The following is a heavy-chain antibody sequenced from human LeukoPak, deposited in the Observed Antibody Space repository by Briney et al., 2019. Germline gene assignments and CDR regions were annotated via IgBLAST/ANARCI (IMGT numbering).Heavy chain of an antibody. V-gene: IGHV3-30*18. CDR1: GFTFSSYG. J-gene: IGHJ4*02. Sequence: PGRSLRLSCAASGFTFSSYGMHWVRQAPGKGLEWVAVISYDGSNKYYADSVKGRFTISRDNSKNTLYLQMNSLRAEDTAVYYCAKDRSLMNYYGSGRYGYFDYWGQGTLVIVSS. D-gene: IGHD3-10*01. CDR3: AKDRSLMNYYGSGRYGYFDY. CDR2: ISYDGSNK.